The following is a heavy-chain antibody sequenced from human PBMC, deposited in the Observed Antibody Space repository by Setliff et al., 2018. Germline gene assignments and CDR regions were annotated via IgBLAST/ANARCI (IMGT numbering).Heavy chain of an antibody. J-gene: IGHJ6*03. CDR2: ISSSGST. CDR1: GDSISTNSYY. V-gene: IGHV4-39*01. Sequence: LSLTCTVSGDSISTNSYYWGWIRQPPGKGLEWIGSISSSGSTYYNPPLKRQVTISVDTSRNQFSLKLYSVTASDTAQYYCARHSPYYYYMDVWGNGTTVTVSS. CDR3: ARHSPYYYYMDV.